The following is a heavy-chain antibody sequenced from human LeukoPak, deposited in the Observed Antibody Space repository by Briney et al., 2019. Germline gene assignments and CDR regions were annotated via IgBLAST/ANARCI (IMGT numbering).Heavy chain of an antibody. CDR2: IYYSGST. CDR1: GGSISSYY. J-gene: IGHJ3*02. D-gene: IGHD2-2*02. Sequence: SETLSLTCTVSGGSISSYYWSWIRQPPGKGLEGIGYIYYSGSTNYNPSLKSRVTISVDTSKNQFSLKLSSVTAADTAVYYCARVTTWGCSSTSCYMVAFDIWGQGTMVTVSS. CDR3: ARVTTWGCSSTSCYMVAFDI. V-gene: IGHV4-59*01.